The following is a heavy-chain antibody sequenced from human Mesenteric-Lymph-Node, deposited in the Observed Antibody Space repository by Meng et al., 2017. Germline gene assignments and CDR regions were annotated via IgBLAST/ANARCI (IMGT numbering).Heavy chain of an antibody. CDR2: ISSSGSTI. CDR1: GFTFSDHY. D-gene: IGHD6-13*01. J-gene: IGHJ6*02. CDR3: ARDSVIAAAGNYYYYYGMDV. Sequence: GESLKISCGASGFTFSDHYMDWVRQAPGKGLEWVSYISSSGSTIYYADSVKGRFTISRDNAKNSLYLQMNSLRAEDTAVYYCARDSVIAAAGNYYYYYGMDVWGQGTTVTVSS. V-gene: IGHV3-11*04.